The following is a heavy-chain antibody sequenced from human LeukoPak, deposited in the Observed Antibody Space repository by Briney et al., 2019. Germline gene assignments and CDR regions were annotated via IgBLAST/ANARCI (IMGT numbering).Heavy chain of an antibody. J-gene: IGHJ4*02. V-gene: IGHV4-4*02. CDR3: ARGRRYYYDSSGYSQYYFDY. D-gene: IGHD3-22*01. Sequence: SETLSLTCAVSGGSNSSSNWWSWVRPPPGKGLEWIEEIYHSGSTNYNPSLKNRVTISVDKSKNWFSLKLSSVTAADTAVYYCARGRRYYYDSSGYSQYYFDYWGQGTLVTVSS. CDR1: GGSNSSSNW. CDR2: IYHSGST.